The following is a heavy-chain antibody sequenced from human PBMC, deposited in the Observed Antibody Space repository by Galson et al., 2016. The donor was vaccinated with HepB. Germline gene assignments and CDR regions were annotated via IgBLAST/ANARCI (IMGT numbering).Heavy chain of an antibody. Sequence: SLRLSCAASGFTFTNYAMSWVRQAPGKGLEWVSLISGSGGSPYYAASLTGRVTISRDNSKNTVYLQMRSLRATDRAVYYCAKMGHSSSSYFFDSWGQGALVTVSS. CDR2: ISGSGGSP. CDR1: GFTFTNYA. V-gene: IGHV3-23*01. CDR3: AKMGHSSSSYFFDS. D-gene: IGHD6-6*01. J-gene: IGHJ4*02.